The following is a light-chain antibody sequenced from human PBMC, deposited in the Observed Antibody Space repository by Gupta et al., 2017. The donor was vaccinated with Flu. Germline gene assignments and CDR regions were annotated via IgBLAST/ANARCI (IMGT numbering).Light chain of an antibody. Sequence: DSATRSCRACQCVNNTFAWYQQKPGQPPRLLIFGASTRPAGITARLIASGSGTEFTLTISSVEPDDFAVYYCQQRTSWPMYTFGQGTRLEMK. CDR2: GAS. CDR1: QCVNNT. J-gene: IGKJ2*01. V-gene: IGKV3-11*01. CDR3: QQRTSWPMYT.